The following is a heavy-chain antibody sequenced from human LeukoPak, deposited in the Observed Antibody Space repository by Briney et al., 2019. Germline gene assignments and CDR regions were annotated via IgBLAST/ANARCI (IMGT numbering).Heavy chain of an antibody. V-gene: IGHV1-46*01. Sequence: ASVKVSCRASGYTFTSNYIHWVRQAPGQGLEWMGMIYPRDGSTSYAQKFQGRVTVTRDTSTSTVHMELSGLRSEDTAVYYCARDQEGFDYWGQGTLVTVSS. CDR3: ARDQEGFDY. CDR2: IYPRDGST. CDR1: GYTFTSNY. J-gene: IGHJ4*02.